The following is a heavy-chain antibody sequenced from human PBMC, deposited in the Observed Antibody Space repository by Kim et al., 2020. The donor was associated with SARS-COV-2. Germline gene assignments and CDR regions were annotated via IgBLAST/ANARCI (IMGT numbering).Heavy chain of an antibody. CDR1: GYSFTSYW. CDR2: IYPGDSDT. V-gene: IGHV5-51*01. Sequence: GESLKISCKGSGYSFTSYWIGWVRQMPGKGLEWMGIIYPGDSDTRYSPSFQGQVTISADKSISTAYLQWSSLKASDTAMYYCARHIGSGYCSSTSCYEGGDMDVWGQGTTVTVSS. D-gene: IGHD2-2*01. J-gene: IGHJ6*02. CDR3: ARHIGSGYCSSTSCYEGGDMDV.